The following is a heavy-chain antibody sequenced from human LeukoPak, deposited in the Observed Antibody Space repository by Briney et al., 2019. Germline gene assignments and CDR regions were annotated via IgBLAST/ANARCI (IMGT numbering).Heavy chain of an antibody. D-gene: IGHD5-18*01. CDR2: INPSGGSA. J-gene: IGHJ4*02. Sequence: GASVKVSCKASGYTFINYYMHWVRQAPGQGPEWMGIINPSGGSAYYAQKFQGRVTMTSDVSTSTFHMELSSLRSEDTAVYCCARPVDTASLVNWGQGTLVTVSS. V-gene: IGHV1-46*01. CDR1: GYTFINYY. CDR3: ARPVDTASLVN.